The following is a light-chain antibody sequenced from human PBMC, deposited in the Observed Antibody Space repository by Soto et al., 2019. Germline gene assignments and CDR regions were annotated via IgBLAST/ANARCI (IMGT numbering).Light chain of an antibody. V-gene: IGKV3-20*01. CDR1: QSISSSY. J-gene: IGKJ5*01. CDR2: GAS. CDR3: QQYGTSPLT. Sequence: EIVLTQSPGTLSLSPGERATLSCRASQSISSSYLAWYQQKPGQAPRLLIYGASSVATGIPDRFSGSESGTDFTLTISRLEPEDFAVYYCQQYGTSPLTFGQGTRLEIK.